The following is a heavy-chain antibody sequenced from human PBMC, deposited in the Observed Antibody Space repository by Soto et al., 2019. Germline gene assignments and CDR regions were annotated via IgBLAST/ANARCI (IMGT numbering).Heavy chain of an antibody. V-gene: IGHV3-30-3*01. J-gene: IGHJ4*02. CDR1: GFTFSSYA. CDR3: AREGGYSYAIDY. CDR2: ISYDGSNK. D-gene: IGHD5-18*01. Sequence: QVQLVESGGGVVQPGRSLRLSCAASGFTFSSYAMHWVRQAPGKGLEWVAVISYDGSNKYYADSVKGRFTISRDNPKNTLYLQMNSLRAEDTAVYCCAREGGYSYAIDYWGQGTMVTVSS.